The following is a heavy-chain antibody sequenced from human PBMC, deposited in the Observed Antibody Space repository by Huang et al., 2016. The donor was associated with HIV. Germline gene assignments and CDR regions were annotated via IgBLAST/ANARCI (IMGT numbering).Heavy chain of an antibody. J-gene: IGHJ4*02. V-gene: IGHV1-18*04. CDR1: GYTFTSFG. Sequence: QVHLVQSGPEVKKPGASVKVSCKASGYTFTSFGISWVRQAPGQGLEWMGSISAHKGDTNYAQKFRVRFTMTTDTSTRTAHMELRSLRSDDSAVYYCVVDDTSGYFSSDYWGQGTLVTVSS. CDR2: ISAHKGDT. CDR3: VVDDTSGYFSSDY. D-gene: IGHD3-22*01.